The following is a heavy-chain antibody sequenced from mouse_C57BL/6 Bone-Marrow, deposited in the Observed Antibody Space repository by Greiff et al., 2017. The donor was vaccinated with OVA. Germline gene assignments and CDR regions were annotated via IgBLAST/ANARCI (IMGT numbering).Heavy chain of an antibody. CDR3: ARIGYGSSYSAMDY. V-gene: IGHV1-81*01. J-gene: IGHJ4*01. CDR2: IYPRSGNT. D-gene: IGHD1-1*01. CDR1: GYTFTSYG. Sequence: VMLVESGAELARPGASVKLSCKASGYTFTSYGISWVKQRTGQGLEWIGEIYPRSGNTYYNENFKGKATLPAAKTSSTAYMELRSLTSENSAVYFCARIGYGSSYSAMDYWGQGTSVTVSS.